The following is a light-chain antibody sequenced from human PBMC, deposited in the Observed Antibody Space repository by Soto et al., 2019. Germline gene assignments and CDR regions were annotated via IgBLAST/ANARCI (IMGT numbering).Light chain of an antibody. Sequence: EIVLTQSPATLSLSPGERATLSCRASQSVSSYLAWYQQKPGQAPRLLIYDASNRATGIPARFSGSGSGTDFTLTIISLEPEDFAVYYCQQRSNWPPEYTFGQGTKLGIK. J-gene: IGKJ2*01. V-gene: IGKV3-11*01. CDR1: QSVSSY. CDR3: QQRSNWPPEYT. CDR2: DAS.